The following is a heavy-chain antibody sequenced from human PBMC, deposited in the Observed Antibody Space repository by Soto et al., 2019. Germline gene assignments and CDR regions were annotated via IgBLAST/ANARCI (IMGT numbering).Heavy chain of an antibody. CDR1: GGSISSGDDY. J-gene: IGHJ4*02. D-gene: IGHD6-19*01. Sequence: SETLSLTRAVSGGSISSGDDYWSWVRQPPGKGLEWIGEIYHSGSTNYNPSLKSRVTISVDKSKNQFSLKLSSVTAADTAVYYCARAQYSSGWYSVDYWGQGTLVTVSP. CDR3: ARAQYSSGWYSVDY. CDR2: IYHSGST. V-gene: IGHV4-4*02.